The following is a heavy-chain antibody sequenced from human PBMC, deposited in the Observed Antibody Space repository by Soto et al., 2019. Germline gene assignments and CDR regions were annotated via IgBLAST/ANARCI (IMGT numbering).Heavy chain of an antibody. V-gene: IGHV3-30*18. J-gene: IGHJ1*01. Sequence: QEQLVESGGGVVQPGRSLNLSCATSGFTFSNSGFHWVRQAPGKGLEWVATLSYDGRNTHYAESVKGRFTISRDKAKKMVFLQMDNLRAEDTAVYCCVKIRGSGVLGNLQFWGQGKLVIVSS. D-gene: IGHD6-25*01. CDR2: LSYDGRNT. CDR3: VKIRGSGVLGNLQF. CDR1: GFTFSNSG.